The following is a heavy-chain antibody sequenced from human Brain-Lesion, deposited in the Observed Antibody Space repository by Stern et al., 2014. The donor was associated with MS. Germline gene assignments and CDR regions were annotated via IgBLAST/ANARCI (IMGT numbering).Heavy chain of an antibody. V-gene: IGHV4-4*02. CDR3: ARELPDLNAFDI. CDR2: IYHSGGT. J-gene: IGHJ3*02. D-gene: IGHD1-14*01. Sequence: VQLVESGPGLVKPSGTLSLTCAVSGGSISSSNWWCWVRQSPGKGLEWIGEIYHSGGTKYSPSFESRVIISVDKSKNQFSLKLSYVTAADTAVYYCARELPDLNAFDIWGQGTMVTVSS. CDR1: GGSISSSNW.